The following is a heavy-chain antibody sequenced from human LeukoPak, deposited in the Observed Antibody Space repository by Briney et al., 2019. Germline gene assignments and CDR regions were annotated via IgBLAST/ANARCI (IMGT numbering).Heavy chain of an antibody. V-gene: IGHV3-11*01. J-gene: IGHJ4*02. CDR3: ARHQVVPSKRPFDY. CDR2: IGNSDSTI. Sequence: GESLRLSCAASGFTFSDYFMSWIRQAPGRGLEWVSYIGNSDSTIYYADSVKGRFTISRDSAKNSLYLQMNSLRAEDTAVYYCARHQVVPSKRPFDYWGQGTLVTVSS. D-gene: IGHD2-2*01. CDR1: GFTFSDYF.